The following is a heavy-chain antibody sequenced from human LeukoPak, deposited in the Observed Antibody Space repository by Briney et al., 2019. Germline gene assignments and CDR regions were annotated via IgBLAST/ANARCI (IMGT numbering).Heavy chain of an antibody. CDR2: INAGNGNT. Sequence: ASVKVSCKASGGTFSSYAISWVRQAPGQGLEWMGGINAGNGNTKYSQKFQGRVTITRDTSASTAYMELSSLRSEDTAVYYCARADAFGGNYYFDYWGQGTLVTVSS. CDR1: GGTFSSYA. J-gene: IGHJ4*02. V-gene: IGHV1-3*01. D-gene: IGHD4-23*01. CDR3: ARADAFGGNYYFDY.